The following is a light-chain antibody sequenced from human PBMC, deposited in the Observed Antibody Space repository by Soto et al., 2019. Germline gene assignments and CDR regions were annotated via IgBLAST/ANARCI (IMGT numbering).Light chain of an antibody. CDR3: QQYGSSSPT. CDR1: QSVSSSY. V-gene: IGKV3-20*01. Sequence: EIVLTQSPGTLSLSPGERATLSCRASQSVSSSYVAWYQQKPGQAPRLLLYEASIRAIVIPDRFSGSGSGTDFTLTISRLEPEHFAVYHCQQYGSSSPTFGQGSNVEIK. J-gene: IGKJ1*01. CDR2: EAS.